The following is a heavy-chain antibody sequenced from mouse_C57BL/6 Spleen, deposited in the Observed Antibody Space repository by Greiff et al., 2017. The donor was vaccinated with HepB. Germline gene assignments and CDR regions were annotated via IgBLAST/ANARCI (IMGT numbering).Heavy chain of an antibody. V-gene: IGHV5-12*01. Sequence: EVKLMESGGGLVQPGGSLKLSCAASGFTFSDYYMYWVRQTPEKRLEWVAYISNGGGSTYYPDTVKGRFTISRDNAKNTLYLQMSRLKSEDTAMYYCARHHYVGAFDYWGQGTTLTVSS. D-gene: IGHD1-1*02. CDR1: GFTFSDYY. J-gene: IGHJ2*01. CDR3: ARHHYVGAFDY. CDR2: ISNGGGST.